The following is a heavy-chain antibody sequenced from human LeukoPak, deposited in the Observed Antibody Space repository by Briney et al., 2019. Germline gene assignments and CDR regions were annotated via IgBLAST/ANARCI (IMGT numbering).Heavy chain of an antibody. CDR3: AKGAEYNWNDENYYYYKDV. CDR1: GFTFDDYA. Sequence: GGSLRLSCAASGFTFDDYAMHWVRQAPGKGLESVSLISWDGGSTYYADSVKGRFTISRDNSKNSLYLQMNSLRAEDTALYYCAKGAEYNWNDENYYYYKDVWGRGTTVSVSS. CDR2: ISWDGGST. J-gene: IGHJ6*03. D-gene: IGHD1-1*01. V-gene: IGHV3-43D*03.